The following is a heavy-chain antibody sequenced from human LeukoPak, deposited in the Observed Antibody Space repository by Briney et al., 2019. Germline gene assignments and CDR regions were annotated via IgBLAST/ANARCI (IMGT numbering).Heavy chain of an antibody. CDR1: GFTFSSYA. J-gene: IGHJ4*02. D-gene: IGHD4-11*01. CDR3: ARGGHDYSNYVPYYFDY. CDR2: ISYDGSNK. V-gene: IGHV3-30*01. Sequence: GGSLRLSCAASGFTFSSYAMHWVRQAPGKGLEWVAVISYDGSNKYYADSVKGRFTISRDNSKNTLYLQMNSLRAEDTAVHYCARGGHDYSNYVPYYFDYWGQGTLVTVSS.